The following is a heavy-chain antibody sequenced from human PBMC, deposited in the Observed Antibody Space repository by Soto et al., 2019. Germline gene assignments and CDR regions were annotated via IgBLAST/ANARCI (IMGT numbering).Heavy chain of an antibody. D-gene: IGHD3-10*01. Sequence: QITLKESGPTLEKPTQTLTLTSTFSGFSLSTSGVGVGGFRQPPVKALEGIALIYWDDDKGYSPSLKSRLTITKDTSKNQVGLTMTNMDPEDTATYYCAHRRKYYGSGSYSPVDACEIWGPGTMVAVSS. CDR2: IYWDDDK. CDR1: GFSLSTSGVG. CDR3: AHRRKYYGSGSYSPVDACEI. V-gene: IGHV2-5*02. J-gene: IGHJ3*02.